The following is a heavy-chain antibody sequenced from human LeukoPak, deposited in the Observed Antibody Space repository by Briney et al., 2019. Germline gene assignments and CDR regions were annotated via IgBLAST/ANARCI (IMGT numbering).Heavy chain of an antibody. CDR3: ARVQGGWYYFDY. CDR1: GFTFSSYI. V-gene: IGHV3-21*05. J-gene: IGHJ4*02. Sequence: PGGSLRLSCAASGFTFSSYIMDWVRQDPGKGLEWVSYISSSSSSKYYEDSVKGRFTISRANAKTSMYLQMNSLRAVDTAVYYCARVQGGWYYFDYWGQGTLVTVSS. CDR2: ISSSSSSK. D-gene: IGHD2-15*01.